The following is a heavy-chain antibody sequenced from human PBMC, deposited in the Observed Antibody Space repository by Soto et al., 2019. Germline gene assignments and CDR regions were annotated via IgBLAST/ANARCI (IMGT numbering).Heavy chain of an antibody. CDR3: AKGSQMWTLDY. J-gene: IGHJ4*02. CDR1: GYTFTDYA. CDR2: ISTGNGNT. V-gene: IGHV1-3*04. Sequence: GGSVKVSCKASGYTFTDYAMHWVRQAPGQRLEWMGWISTGNGNTKYSQKFQGRVTITRDTSATTAYMELSSLRSEDTAVYYCAKGSQMWTLDYWGQGTLVTVSS. D-gene: IGHD2-21*01.